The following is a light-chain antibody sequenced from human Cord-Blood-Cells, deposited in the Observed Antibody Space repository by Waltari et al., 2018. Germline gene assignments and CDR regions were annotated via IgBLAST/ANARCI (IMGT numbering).Light chain of an antibody. CDR2: GAS. CDR1: QSVSSN. Sequence: EIVMPLSPATLSVSPGARVTLSCRASQSVSSNLAWYQQEPGQAPRPLIYGASTRATGIPARFSGSGSGTEFTLTISSLQSEDVAVYYCQQYNNWPLTFGGGTKVEIK. J-gene: IGKJ4*01. V-gene: IGKV3-15*01. CDR3: QQYNNWPLT.